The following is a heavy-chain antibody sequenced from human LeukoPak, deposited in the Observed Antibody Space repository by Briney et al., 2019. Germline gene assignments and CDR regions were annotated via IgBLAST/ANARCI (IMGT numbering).Heavy chain of an antibody. CDR2: IHYTGGT. CDR3: ARGGYNFDP. J-gene: IGHJ5*02. CDR1: GGSIGSYY. V-gene: IGHV4-59*01. D-gene: IGHD5-24*01. Sequence: SETLSLTCTVSGGSIGSYYWSWIRQPPGRGLEWIGYIHYTGGTNYNPSLKSRVTISMDVSKNQLSLKVSSVTAADTAVYYCARGGYNFDPWGQGILVTVSS.